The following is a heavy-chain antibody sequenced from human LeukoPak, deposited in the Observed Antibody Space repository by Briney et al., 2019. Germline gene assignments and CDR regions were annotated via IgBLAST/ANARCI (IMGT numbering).Heavy chain of an antibody. CDR3: ARGRGSDPDMIFDY. D-gene: IGHD1-26*01. Sequence: SQTLSLTCAISGDSFSSNSAAWHWIRQSPSRGLEWLGRTYYRSKWYNDYAVSVKSRITINPDTSKNQFSLQLNSVTPEDTAVYYCARGRGSDPDMIFDYWGQGTLVTVSS. CDR1: GDSFSSNSAA. CDR2: TYYRSKWYN. V-gene: IGHV6-1*01. J-gene: IGHJ4*02.